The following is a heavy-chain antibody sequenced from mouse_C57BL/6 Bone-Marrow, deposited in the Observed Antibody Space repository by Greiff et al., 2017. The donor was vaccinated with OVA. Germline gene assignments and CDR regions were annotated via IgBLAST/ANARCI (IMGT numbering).Heavy chain of an antibody. Sequence: EVKVVESEGGLVQPGSSMKLSCTASGFTFSDYYMAWVRQVPEKGLEWVANINYDGSSTYYLDSLKSRFIISRDNAKNILYLQMSSLKSEDTATYYCARDRLGYSNSHTYFDVWGTGTTVTVSS. CDR2: INYDGSST. D-gene: IGHD2-5*01. V-gene: IGHV5-16*01. CDR1: GFTFSDYY. CDR3: ARDRLGYSNSHTYFDV. J-gene: IGHJ1*03.